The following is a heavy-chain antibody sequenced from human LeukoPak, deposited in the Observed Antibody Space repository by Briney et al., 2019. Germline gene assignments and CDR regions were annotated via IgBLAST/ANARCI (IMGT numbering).Heavy chain of an antibody. CDR1: GYTFTSYG. V-gene: IGHV1-69*13. CDR3: ARARTYCSSTSCYFLDY. Sequence: WASVTVSCKASGYTFTSYGISWVRQAPGQGLEWMGGIIPIFGTANYAQKFQGRVTITADESTSTAYMELSSLRSEDTAVYYCARARTYCSSTSCYFLDYWGQGTLVTVSS. CDR2: IIPIFGTA. J-gene: IGHJ4*02. D-gene: IGHD2-2*01.